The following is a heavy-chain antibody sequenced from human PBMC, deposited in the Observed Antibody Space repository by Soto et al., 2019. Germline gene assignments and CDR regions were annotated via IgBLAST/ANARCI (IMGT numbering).Heavy chain of an antibody. V-gene: IGHV4-59*01. CDR3: ARVDSSGWLETFDY. CDR1: GGSISSYY. CDR2: IYYSGST. Sequence: PSETLSLTCTVSGGSISSYYWSWIRQPPGKGLEWIGYIYYSGSTNYNPSLKSRVTISVDTSKNQFSLKLSSVTAADTAVYYCARVDSSGWLETFDYWGQGTLVTVSS. J-gene: IGHJ4*02. D-gene: IGHD6-19*01.